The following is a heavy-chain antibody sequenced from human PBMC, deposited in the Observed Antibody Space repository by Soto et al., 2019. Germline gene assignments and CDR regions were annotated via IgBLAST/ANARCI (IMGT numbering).Heavy chain of an antibody. J-gene: IGHJ5*02. CDR2: IYHSGST. CDR3: AREGCSSTSCYQGWFDP. Sequence: QLQLQESGSGLVKPSQTLSLTCAVSGGSISSGGYSWSWIRQPPGKGLEWIGYIYHSGSTYYNPSLKSRVTISVDRSKNQFSLKLSSVTAADTAVYYCAREGCSSTSCYQGWFDPWGQGTLVTVSS. D-gene: IGHD2-2*01. V-gene: IGHV4-30-2*01. CDR1: GGSISSGGYS.